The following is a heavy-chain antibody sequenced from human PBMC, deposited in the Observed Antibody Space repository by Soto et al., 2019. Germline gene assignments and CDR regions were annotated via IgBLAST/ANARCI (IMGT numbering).Heavy chain of an antibody. V-gene: IGHV4-34*01. D-gene: IGHD6-13*01. Sequence: SETLSLTCAVYGGSFSGYYWSWVRQPPGKGLEWIGEINHSGSTNYNPSLKSRVTISVDTSKNQFSLKLSSVTAADTAVYYCARGRGIAARRYYYYYMDVWGKGTTVTVSS. CDR2: INHSGST. CDR1: GGSFSGYY. CDR3: ARGRGIAARRYYYYYMDV. J-gene: IGHJ6*03.